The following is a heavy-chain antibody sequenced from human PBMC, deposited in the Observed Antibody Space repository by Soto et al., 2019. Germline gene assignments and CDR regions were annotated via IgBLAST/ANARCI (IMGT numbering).Heavy chain of an antibody. CDR1: VGSISSYY. Sequence: SETLSLTCTVSVGSISSYYWSWIRQPPGKGLEWIGYIYYSGSTNYNPSLKSRVTISVDTSKNQFSLKLSSVTAADTAVYYCARGYCSGGSCFDYWGQGTLVTVSS. CDR3: ARGYCSGGSCFDY. D-gene: IGHD2-15*01. J-gene: IGHJ4*02. CDR2: IYYSGST. V-gene: IGHV4-59*01.